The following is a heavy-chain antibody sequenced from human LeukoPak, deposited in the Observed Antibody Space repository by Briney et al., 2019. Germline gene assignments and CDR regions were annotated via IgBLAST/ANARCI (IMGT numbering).Heavy chain of an antibody. D-gene: IGHD3-10*01. CDR2: IYYSGST. J-gene: IGHJ5*02. Sequence: SETLSLTCTVSGGSISSYYWSWIRQPPGKGLEWIGYIYYSGSTNYNPSLKSRVTISVDTSKNQFSLKLSSVTAADTAVYYCARDRRWFGERWFDPWGQGTLVTVSS. CDR3: ARDRRWFGERWFDP. V-gene: IGHV4-59*01. CDR1: GGSISSYY.